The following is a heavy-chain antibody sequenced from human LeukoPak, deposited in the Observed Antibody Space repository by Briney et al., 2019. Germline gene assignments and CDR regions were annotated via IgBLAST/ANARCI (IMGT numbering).Heavy chain of an antibody. CDR3: AKDRWELLHRGWFDP. Sequence: PGGSLRLSCAASGFTFSSYAMSWVRQAPGKGLEWVSAISGSGGSTYYADSVKGRFTISRDNSKNTLYLQMNSLRAEDTAVYYCAKDRWELLHRGWFDPWGQGTLVTVSS. CDR1: GFTFSSYA. V-gene: IGHV3-23*01. CDR2: ISGSGGST. D-gene: IGHD1-26*01. J-gene: IGHJ5*02.